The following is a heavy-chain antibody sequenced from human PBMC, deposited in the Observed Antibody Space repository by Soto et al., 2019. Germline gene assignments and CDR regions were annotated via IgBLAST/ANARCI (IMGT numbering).Heavy chain of an antibody. CDR1: GGSISSYY. CDR2: IYYSGST. CDR3: ARDRGDYYMDV. Sequence: QVQLQESGPGLVKPSETLSLTCTVSGGSISSYYWSWIRQPPGKGLEWIGYIYYSGSTNYNPSLKSRVTISVDTSKNQFSLKLSSVTAADTAVYYCARDRGDYYMDVWGKGTTVTVSS. J-gene: IGHJ6*03. V-gene: IGHV4-59*01.